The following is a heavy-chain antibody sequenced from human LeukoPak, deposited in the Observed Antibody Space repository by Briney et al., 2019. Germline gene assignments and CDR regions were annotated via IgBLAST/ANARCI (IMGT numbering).Heavy chain of an antibody. CDR3: ARVSSGWYWDY. D-gene: IGHD6-19*01. CDR2: IYSGGST. Sequence: GGSLRPSCAASGFTVSSNYMSWVRQAPGKGLEWVSVIYSGGSTYYADSVKGRFTISRDNSKNTLYLQMNSLRAEDTAVYYCARVSSGWYWDYWGQGTLVTVSS. CDR1: GFTVSSNY. V-gene: IGHV3-66*01. J-gene: IGHJ4*02.